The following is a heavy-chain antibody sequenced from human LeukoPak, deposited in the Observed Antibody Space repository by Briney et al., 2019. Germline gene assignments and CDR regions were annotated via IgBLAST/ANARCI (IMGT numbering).Heavy chain of an antibody. CDR2: IIPIFGTA. J-gene: IGHJ5*02. D-gene: IGHD3-10*01. Sequence: ASVKVSCKASGGTFSSYAISWVRQAPGQGLEWMGGIIPIFGTANYAQKFQGRVTITADESTSTAYMELSSLRSVDTAVYYCARDGQGYYYGSGSHIWFDPWGQGTLVTVSS. CDR3: ARDGQGYYYGSGSHIWFDP. V-gene: IGHV1-69*13. CDR1: GGTFSSYA.